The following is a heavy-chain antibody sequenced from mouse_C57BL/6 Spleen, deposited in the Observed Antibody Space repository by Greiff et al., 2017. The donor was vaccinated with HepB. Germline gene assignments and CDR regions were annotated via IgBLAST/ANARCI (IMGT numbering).Heavy chain of an antibody. CDR1: GFTFSSYA. CDR2: ISSGGDYI. D-gene: IGHD1-1*01. J-gene: IGHJ4*01. CDR3: TRGQYYGSSYETYYAMDY. V-gene: IGHV5-9-1*02. Sequence: EVKLVESGEGLVKPGGSLKLSCAASGFTFSSYAMSWVRQTPEKRLEWVAYISSGGDYIYYADTVKGRFTISRDNARNTLYLQMSSLQFEDTAMYYCTRGQYYGSSYETYYAMDYWGQGTSVTVSS.